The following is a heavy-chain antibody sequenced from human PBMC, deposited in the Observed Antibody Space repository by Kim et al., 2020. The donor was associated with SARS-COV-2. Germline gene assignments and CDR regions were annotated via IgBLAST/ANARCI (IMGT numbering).Heavy chain of an antibody. CDR1: GGSFSGYY. V-gene: IGHV4-34*01. CDR3: ARAGYYDFWSGYYYYGMDV. D-gene: IGHD3-3*01. J-gene: IGHJ6*02. Sequence: SETLSLTCAVYGGSFSGYYWSWIRQPPGKGLEWIGEINHSGSTNYNPSLKSRVTISVDTSKNQFSLKLSSVTAADTAVYYCARAGYYDFWSGYYYYGMDVWGQGTTVTVSS. CDR2: INHSGST.